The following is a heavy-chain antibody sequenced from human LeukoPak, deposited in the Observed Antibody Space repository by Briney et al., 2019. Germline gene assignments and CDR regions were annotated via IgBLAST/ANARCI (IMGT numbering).Heavy chain of an antibody. V-gene: IGHV3-66*01. J-gene: IGHJ4*02. CDR1: GFTFSSYV. CDR3: ANTIRNSYGYSN. Sequence: GGSLRLSCAASGFTFSSYVMNWVRQAPGKGLEWVSAIYSGGSTYYADSVKGRFTISRDNSKNTLYLQMNSLRAEDTAVYYCANTIRNSYGYSNWGQGTLVTVSS. CDR2: IYSGGST. D-gene: IGHD5-18*01.